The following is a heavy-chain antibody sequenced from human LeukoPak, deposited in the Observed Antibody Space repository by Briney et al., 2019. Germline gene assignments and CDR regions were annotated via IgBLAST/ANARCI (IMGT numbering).Heavy chain of an antibody. CDR1: GXSISSSSYY. CDR3: ARAAYDSSGYYGYAFDI. J-gene: IGHJ3*02. V-gene: IGHV4-39*01. CDR2: IYYSGST. Sequence: KPSEALSLPFTVSGXSISSSSYYWCWIRQPPGKGLEWIGSIYYSGSTYYNPSLKSRVTISVDTSRNQFSLNLSSVTAADTAVYYCARAAYDSSGYYGYAFDIWGQGTMVTVSS. D-gene: IGHD3-22*01.